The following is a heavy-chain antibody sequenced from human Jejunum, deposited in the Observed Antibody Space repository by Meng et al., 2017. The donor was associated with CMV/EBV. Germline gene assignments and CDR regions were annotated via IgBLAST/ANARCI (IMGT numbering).Heavy chain of an antibody. CDR3: ARRLITALDF. CDR2: ISSSGNTI. Sequence: SCAASGFTFSNYYMTWIRQAPGQGLEWISYISSSGNTIHYSDSVRGRFTISRDNAKNSLFLQMNSLRVEDTAVYYCARRLITALDFWGQGTLVTVSS. V-gene: IGHV3-11*01. CDR1: GFTFSNYY. D-gene: IGHD1-14*01. J-gene: IGHJ4*02.